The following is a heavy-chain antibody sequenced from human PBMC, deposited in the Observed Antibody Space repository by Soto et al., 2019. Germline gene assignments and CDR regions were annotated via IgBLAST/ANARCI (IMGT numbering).Heavy chain of an antibody. V-gene: IGHV2-5*02. CDR1: GFSLTTRGVG. J-gene: IGHJ3*01. Sequence: SGPTLVNTPETLTLTCTFSGFSLTTRGVGVGWIRQPPGKALEWLAVIYWDDDKRYSPSLKTRLVLTKDTPKNQVVLTMTNMDSVDTATYFCAHIVITFGGVVADDAFDVWGQGTMVTVSS. CDR2: IYWDDDK. D-gene: IGHD3-16*02. CDR3: AHIVITFGGVVADDAFDV.